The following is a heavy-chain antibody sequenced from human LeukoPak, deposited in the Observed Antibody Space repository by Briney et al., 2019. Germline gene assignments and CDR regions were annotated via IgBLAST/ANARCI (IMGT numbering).Heavy chain of an antibody. V-gene: IGHV3-23*01. CDR3: AKGCSGSYYWFDP. CDR2: ISGSGGST. D-gene: IGHD1-26*01. Sequence: AISGSGGSTYYADSVKGRFTISRDNSKNTLYLQMNSLRAEDTAVYYCAKGCSGSYYWFDPWGQGTLVTVSS. J-gene: IGHJ5*02.